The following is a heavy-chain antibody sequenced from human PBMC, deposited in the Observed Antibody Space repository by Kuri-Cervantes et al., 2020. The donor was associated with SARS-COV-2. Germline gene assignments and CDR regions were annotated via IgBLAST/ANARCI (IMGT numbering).Heavy chain of an antibody. Sequence: GGSLRLSCAASGFTFSGYWMSWVRQAPGKGLEWVANIKQDGSEKYYVDSVKGRFTISRDNAKDSLYLQMNSLRAEDTAVYYCARDEWLGIWGQGTLVTVSS. D-gene: IGHD5-12*01. CDR3: ARDEWLGI. J-gene: IGHJ4*02. CDR1: GFTFSGYW. V-gene: IGHV3-7*01. CDR2: IKQDGSEK.